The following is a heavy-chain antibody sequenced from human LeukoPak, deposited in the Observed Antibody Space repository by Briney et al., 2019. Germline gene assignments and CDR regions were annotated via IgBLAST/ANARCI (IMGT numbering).Heavy chain of an antibody. J-gene: IGHJ4*02. Sequence: PSETLSLTCAVYGGSFSGYYWSWIRQPAGKGLEWIGRIYSSGSTHYNPSLKSRVTMSVDTSKNQFSLNLSSVTAADTAVYYCARDNYNDYDQFDYWGKGTLVTVSS. CDR1: GGSFSGYY. V-gene: IGHV4-4*07. CDR3: ARDNYNDYDQFDY. D-gene: IGHD4-17*01. CDR2: IYSSGST.